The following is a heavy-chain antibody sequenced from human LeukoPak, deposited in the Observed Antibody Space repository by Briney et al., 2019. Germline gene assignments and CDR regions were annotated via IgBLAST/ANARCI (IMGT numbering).Heavy chain of an antibody. D-gene: IGHD6-13*01. J-gene: IGHJ4*02. V-gene: IGHV1-46*01. CDR1: GYTFTNYF. CDR3: ARGIAAGDLDY. CDR2: INPSGDST. Sequence: ASVKVSCEASGYTFTNYFMQWVRQAPGQGLEWMGMINPSGDSTRYAQKFQGRVTMTRDTSTSTGYMELSSLRSEDTALYYCARGIAAGDLDYWGQGTLVTVSS.